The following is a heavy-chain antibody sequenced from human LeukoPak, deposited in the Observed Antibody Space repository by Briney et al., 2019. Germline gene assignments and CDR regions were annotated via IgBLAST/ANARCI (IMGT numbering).Heavy chain of an antibody. CDR3: ARTTYYYDSSGYVDAFDI. V-gene: IGHV3-23*01. CDR2: ISGSGGST. J-gene: IGHJ3*02. CDR1: GFTFSSYA. D-gene: IGHD3-22*01. Sequence: GGSLRLSCAASGFTFSSYAMSWVRQAPGKGLEWVSAISGSGGSTYYADSVKGRFTISRDNAKNSLYLQMNSLRAEDTAVYYCARTTYYYDSSGYVDAFDIWGQGTMVTVSS.